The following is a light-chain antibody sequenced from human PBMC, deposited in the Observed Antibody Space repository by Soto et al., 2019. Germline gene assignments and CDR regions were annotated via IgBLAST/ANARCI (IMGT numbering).Light chain of an antibody. CDR3: QQRSIWPLT. J-gene: IGKJ4*01. V-gene: IGKV3-11*01. Sequence: EIVLTQSPATLSLSPGERATLSCRASQSVSTSLAWYQQKPGQAPRLLIYDASNRATGIPARFSGSGSGTDFTLTISSLEPEDFAVYYCQQRSIWPLTFGGGTKVEI. CDR2: DAS. CDR1: QSVSTS.